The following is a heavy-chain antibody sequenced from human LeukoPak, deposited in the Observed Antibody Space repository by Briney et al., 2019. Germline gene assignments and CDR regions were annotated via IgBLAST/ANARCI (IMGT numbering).Heavy chain of an antibody. Sequence: GGSLRLSCAASGFTFNRNAISWVRQAPGKGLEWVANIKQDGSERDYVDSVKGRFTISRDDAKNSLYLQMNSLRAEDTAVYYCARGITMANWGQGTLVTVSS. D-gene: IGHD3-10*01. J-gene: IGHJ4*02. V-gene: IGHV3-7*04. CDR3: ARGITMAN. CDR2: IKQDGSER. CDR1: GFTFNRNA.